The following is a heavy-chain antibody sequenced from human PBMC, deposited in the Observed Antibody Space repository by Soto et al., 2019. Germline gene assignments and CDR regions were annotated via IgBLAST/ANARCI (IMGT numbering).Heavy chain of an antibody. J-gene: IGHJ4*02. CDR3: ARDILFDY. D-gene: IGHD2-15*01. V-gene: IGHV1-18*01. CDR1: RYTYSRYG. CDR2: ISAHNDNT. Sequence: GASVKVSCEACRYTYSRYGISWARQAPGQGLEWMGWISAHNDNTKYTQKFQGRVTMTRDTSASTAYMELSSLRSEDTAVYYCARDILFDYWGQGTLVTVSS.